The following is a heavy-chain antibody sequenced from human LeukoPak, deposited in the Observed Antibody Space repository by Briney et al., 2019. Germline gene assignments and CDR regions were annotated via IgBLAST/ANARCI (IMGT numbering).Heavy chain of an antibody. J-gene: IGHJ6*02. V-gene: IGHV6-1*01. Sequence: SQTLSLTCALSGDIVSSNSAAWGWIRQSPSRGLEWLGRTYFRYKWYNDYAVSVQSRITIKADTSKNQFSLQLNSVTPEDTAVYYCAKGYYGMDVWGQGTTVTVSS. CDR3: AKGYYGMDV. CDR1: GDIVSSNSAA. CDR2: TYFRYKWYN.